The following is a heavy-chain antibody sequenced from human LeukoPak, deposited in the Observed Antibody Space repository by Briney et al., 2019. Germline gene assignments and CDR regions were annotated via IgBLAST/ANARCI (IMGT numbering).Heavy chain of an antibody. CDR2: ISHSGST. D-gene: IGHD2-2*01. Sequence: SETLSLTCAVYGGSFSGYYWSWIRQPPGKGLEWIGEISHSGSTNYNPSLKSRVTISVDTSKNQFSLKLSSVTAADTAVYYCARAGSGYDPFDYWGQGTLVTVSS. CDR1: GGSFSGYY. J-gene: IGHJ4*02. V-gene: IGHV4-34*01. CDR3: ARAGSGYDPFDY.